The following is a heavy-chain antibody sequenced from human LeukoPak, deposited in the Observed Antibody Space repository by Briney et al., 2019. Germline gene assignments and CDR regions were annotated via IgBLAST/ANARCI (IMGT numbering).Heavy chain of an antibody. CDR2: TYYVSKWFN. Sequence: SQTLSLTCAISGDSVSGNNGAWNWIRQSPARGLEWLGRTYYVSKWFNDYAVSVKGRITINPDTSKNQLSLHLNSVTPEDTAVYYCARGWLRTAFDVWGQGTMVTVSS. CDR1: GDSVSGNNGA. CDR3: ARGWLRTAFDV. J-gene: IGHJ3*01. V-gene: IGHV6-1*01. D-gene: IGHD5-12*01.